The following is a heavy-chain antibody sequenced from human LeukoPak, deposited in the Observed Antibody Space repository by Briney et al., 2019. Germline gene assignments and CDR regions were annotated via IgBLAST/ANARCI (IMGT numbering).Heavy chain of an antibody. CDR3: ARLSSGSYYYYYGMDV. Sequence: ASVKVSCKASGYTFTSYDINWVRQATGQGLEWMGWINPNSGGTNYAQKFQGRVTMTRDTSISTAYMQLSRLRSDDTAVYYCARLSSGSYYYYYGMDVWGQGTTVTVSS. D-gene: IGHD1-26*01. V-gene: IGHV1-2*02. CDR1: GYTFTSYD. J-gene: IGHJ6*02. CDR2: INPNSGGT.